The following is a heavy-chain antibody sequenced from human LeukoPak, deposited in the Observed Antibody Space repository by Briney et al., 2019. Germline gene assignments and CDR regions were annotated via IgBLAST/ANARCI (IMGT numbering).Heavy chain of an antibody. J-gene: IGHJ4*02. CDR3: ARERVPAATFFDY. CDR1: GGSISSSSYY. V-gene: IGHV4-39*01. D-gene: IGHD2-2*01. CDR2: IYYSGST. Sequence: SETLSLTCTVSGGSISSSSYYWGWIRQPPGKGLEWIGSIYYSGSTYYNPSLKSRVTISVDTSKNQFSLKLSSVTAADTAVYYCARERVPAATFFDYWGQGTLVTVSS.